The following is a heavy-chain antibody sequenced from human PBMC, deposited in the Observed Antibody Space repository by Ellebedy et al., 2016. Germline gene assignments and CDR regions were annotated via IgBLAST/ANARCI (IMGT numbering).Heavy chain of an antibody. CDR1: GFTFSSYG. J-gene: IGHJ4*02. Sequence: GESLKISXAASGFTFSSYGMHWVRQAPGKGLEWVAVISYDGSNKYYADSVKGRFTISRDNSKNTLYLQMNSLRAEDTAVYYCAKDAAVAGTGTFDYWGQGTLVTVSS. CDR3: AKDAAVAGTGTFDY. D-gene: IGHD6-19*01. CDR2: ISYDGSNK. V-gene: IGHV3-30*18.